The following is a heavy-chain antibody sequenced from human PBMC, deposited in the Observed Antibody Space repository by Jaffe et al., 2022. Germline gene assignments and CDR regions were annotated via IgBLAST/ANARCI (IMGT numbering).Heavy chain of an antibody. CDR1: GDSISNYY. D-gene: IGHD2-2*02. V-gene: IGHV4-59*01. Sequence: QVQLQESGPGLVKPSETLSLTCTVSGDSISNYYWNWIRQPPGKGLEWIGYIYYRGSTNYNSSLKSRVTISVDTSKNHFSLILSSVTAADTAVYYCTSRLLSENTYQHWGQGAQVTVSS. J-gene: IGHJ1*01. CDR3: TSRLLSENTYQH. CDR2: IYYRGST.